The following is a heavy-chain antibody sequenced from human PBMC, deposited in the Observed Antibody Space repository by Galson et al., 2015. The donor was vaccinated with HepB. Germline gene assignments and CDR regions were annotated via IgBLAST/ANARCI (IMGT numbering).Heavy chain of an antibody. CDR3: ARSYSSSWGRTDGYFDY. J-gene: IGHJ4*02. Sequence: SLRLSCAASGFTFSDHYMDWVRQAPGKGLEWVGRTRNKANSYTTEYAASVKGRFTISRDDSKNSLYLQMNSLKTEDTAVYYCARSYSSSWGRTDGYFDYWGQGTLVTVSS. CDR2: TRNKANSYTT. D-gene: IGHD6-13*01. CDR1: GFTFSDHY. V-gene: IGHV3-72*01.